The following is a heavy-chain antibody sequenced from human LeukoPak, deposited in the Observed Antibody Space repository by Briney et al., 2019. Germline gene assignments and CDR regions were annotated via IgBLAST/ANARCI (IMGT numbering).Heavy chain of an antibody. CDR2: IIPIFGTA. CDR3: ARELGLVRHYYYYYMDV. D-gene: IGHD3/OR15-3a*01. CDR1: GGTFSSYA. J-gene: IGHJ6*03. Sequence: SSVKVSCKASGGTFSSYAISWVRQAPGQGLEWMGRIIPIFGTANYAQKFQGRVTITTDESTSTAYMELSSLRSEDTAVYYCARELGLVRHYYYYYMDVWGKGTTVTVSS. V-gene: IGHV1-69*05.